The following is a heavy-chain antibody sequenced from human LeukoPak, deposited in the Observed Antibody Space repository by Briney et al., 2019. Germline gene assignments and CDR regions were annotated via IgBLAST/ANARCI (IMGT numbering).Heavy chain of an antibody. CDR2: FDPEDGET. CDR1: GYTLTELS. CDR3: ATESNTLGRFDY. Sequence: GASVKVPCKVSGYTLTELSMHWVRQAPGKGLEWMGGFDPEDGETIYAQKFQGRVTMTEDTSTDTAYMELGSLRSEDTAVYYCATESNTLGRFDYWGQGTLVTVSS. V-gene: IGHV1-24*01. J-gene: IGHJ4*02. D-gene: IGHD1/OR15-1a*01.